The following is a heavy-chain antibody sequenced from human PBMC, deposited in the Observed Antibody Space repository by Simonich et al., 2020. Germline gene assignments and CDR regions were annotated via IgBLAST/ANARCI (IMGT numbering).Heavy chain of an antibody. V-gene: IGHV3-7*01. J-gene: IGHJ2*01. D-gene: IGHD6-6*01. CDR2: IKQEGSEK. CDR1: GFTFSSSW. Sequence: EVQLVESGGGLVQPGGSLRLSCAASGFTFSSSWMSWVRQAPGKGVGWVANIKQEGSEKYYVDSVKGRFTISRDNAKNSLYLQMNSLRAEDTAVYYCAREYSSSSDPYWYFDLWGRGTLVTVSS. CDR3: AREYSSSSDPYWYFDL.